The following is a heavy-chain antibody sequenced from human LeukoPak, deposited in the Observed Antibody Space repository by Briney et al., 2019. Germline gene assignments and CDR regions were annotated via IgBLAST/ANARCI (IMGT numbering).Heavy chain of an antibody. CDR3: ARGLTYYDTLTGYYAPGGRAFDI. J-gene: IGHJ3*02. V-gene: IGHV1-2*02. Sequence: GASVKVSCKASGYTFTGYYMHWVRQAPGQGLEWMGWINPNSGGTNYAQKFQGRVTMTRDTSISTAYMELSSLRSEDTAVYYCARGLTYYDTLTGYYAPGGRAFDIWGQGTMVTVSS. D-gene: IGHD3-9*01. CDR1: GYTFTGYY. CDR2: INPNSGGT.